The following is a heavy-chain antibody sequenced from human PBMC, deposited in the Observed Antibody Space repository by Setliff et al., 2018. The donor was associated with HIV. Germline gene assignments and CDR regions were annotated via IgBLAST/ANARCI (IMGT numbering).Heavy chain of an antibody. J-gene: IGHJ4*02. Sequence: GGSLRLSCAASGFTFSDFYLSWARQAPGKGLEWISYISGGDTIEYAESVRGRFTISRDNPKKSLFLQMNGLRVDDTAIYYCARHGRFGRRFFDSWGQGTLVTVSS. V-gene: IGHV3-11*01. CDR3: ARHGRFGRRFFDS. CDR2: ISGGDTI. CDR1: GFTFSDFY. D-gene: IGHD3-10*01.